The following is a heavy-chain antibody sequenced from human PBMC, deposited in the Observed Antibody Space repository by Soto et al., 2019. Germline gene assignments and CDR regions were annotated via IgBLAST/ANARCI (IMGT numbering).Heavy chain of an antibody. D-gene: IGHD6-25*01. CDR2: INHSGST. CDR3: ARDRLVAYYFDY. J-gene: IGHJ4*02. Sequence: PSETLSLTCAVYGGPFSGYYWSWIRQPPGKGLEWIGEINHSGSTNYNPSLKSRVTISVDTSKNQFSLKLSSVTAADTAVYYCARDRLVAYYFDYWGQGTLVTVSS. CDR1: GGPFSGYY. V-gene: IGHV4-34*01.